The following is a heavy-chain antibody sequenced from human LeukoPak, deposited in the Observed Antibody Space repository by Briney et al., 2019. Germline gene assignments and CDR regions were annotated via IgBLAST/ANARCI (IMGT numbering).Heavy chain of an antibody. CDR3: ARAGSYYDYVWGSYRPNNWFGP. J-gene: IGHJ5*02. CDR2: IYYSGST. V-gene: IGHV4-59*01. D-gene: IGHD3-16*02. CDR1: GGSISTYY. Sequence: PSETLSLTCTVSGGSISTYYWSWVRQAPGKGLEWIGYIYYSGSTNYNPSLKSRVTISVDTSKNQFSLKLSSVTAADTAVYYCARAGSYYDYVWGSYRPNNWFGPWGQGTLVTVSS.